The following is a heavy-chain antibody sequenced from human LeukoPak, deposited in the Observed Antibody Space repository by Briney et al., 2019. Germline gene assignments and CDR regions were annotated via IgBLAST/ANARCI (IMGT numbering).Heavy chain of an antibody. Sequence: PSETLSLTCTFSGGSISSGGYYWSWIRQSAEKGLEWIGRIYASGSTNYNPSLKSRVTISIDTSNNQFSLRLSSVTVADTAVYYCARGTPSNLVVVAATTSSDAFDIWGQGTMVTVSS. D-gene: IGHD2-15*01. CDR3: ARGTPSNLVVVAATTSSDAFDI. CDR1: GGSISSGGYY. CDR2: IYASGST. J-gene: IGHJ3*02. V-gene: IGHV4-61*02.